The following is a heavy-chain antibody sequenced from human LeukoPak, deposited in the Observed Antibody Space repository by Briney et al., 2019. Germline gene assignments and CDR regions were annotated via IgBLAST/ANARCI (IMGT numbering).Heavy chain of an antibody. D-gene: IGHD1-1*01. Sequence: PSETLSLTCTVSGGSISSSSYYWGWIRQPPGKGLEWIGSIYYSGSTYYNPSLKSRVTISVDTSKNQFSLKVNSVTAADTAVYYCARHNDPGHAFDIWGQGTMVTVSS. V-gene: IGHV4-39*01. CDR1: GGSISSSSYY. CDR2: IYYSGST. CDR3: ARHNDPGHAFDI. J-gene: IGHJ3*02.